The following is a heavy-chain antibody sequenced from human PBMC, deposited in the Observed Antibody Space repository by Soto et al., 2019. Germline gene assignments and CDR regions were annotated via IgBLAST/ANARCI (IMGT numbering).Heavy chain of an antibody. CDR3: AKDLIGSHYTTKDKDHIRFPGT. Sequence: SVKVSCKASGGTFSSYTISWVRQAPGQGLEWMGRIIPILGIANYAQKFQGRVTITADKSTSTAYMELSSLRSEDTAVYYCAKDLIGSHYTTKDKDHIRFPGTWGQGTLVTVSS. D-gene: IGHD3-3*01. V-gene: IGHV1-69*04. CDR2: IIPILGIA. CDR1: GGTFSSYT. J-gene: IGHJ4*02.